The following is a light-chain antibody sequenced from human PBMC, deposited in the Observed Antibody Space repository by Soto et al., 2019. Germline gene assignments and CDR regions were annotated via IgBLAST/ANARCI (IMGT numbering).Light chain of an antibody. V-gene: IGKV3-20*01. CDR2: GAS. CDR1: QTVRNNY. J-gene: IGKJ1*01. Sequence: EFVLTQSPGTLSLSPGERATLSCRASQTVRNNYLAWYQQKPGQAPRIIIFGASGRATGIPDRFSGSGSGTDFTLTISRLEPEDSAVYYCQDSSTSPWPFGQGTKVDIK. CDR3: QDSSTSPWP.